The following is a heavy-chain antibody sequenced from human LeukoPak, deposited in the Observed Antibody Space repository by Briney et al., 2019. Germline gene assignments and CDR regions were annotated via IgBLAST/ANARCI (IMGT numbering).Heavy chain of an antibody. CDR2: IYYSGTT. Sequence: SETLSLTCTVSGGSISSSRYYWGWIRQPPGKGLEWIGSIYYSGTTHYNPSLKSRVTMSVDTSKNHFSLQLSSVTAADTAVYYCARAPPTVAGYFDYWGQETLVTVSS. CDR1: GGSISSSRYY. D-gene: IGHD6-19*01. CDR3: ARAPPTVAGYFDY. J-gene: IGHJ4*02. V-gene: IGHV4-39*07.